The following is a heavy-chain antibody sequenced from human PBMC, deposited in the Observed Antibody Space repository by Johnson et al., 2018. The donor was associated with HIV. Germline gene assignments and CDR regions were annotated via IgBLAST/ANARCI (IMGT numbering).Heavy chain of an antibody. V-gene: IGHV3-30*04. CDR1: GFTFSSYA. D-gene: IGHD1-26*01. J-gene: IGHJ3*02. CDR3: ARDYSGTYWRGDAFDI. CDR2: ISYDGTNK. Sequence: QVQLVESGGGVVQPGRSLRLSCAASGFTFSSYAMHWVRQAPGKGLEWVTLISYDGTNKYYADSVKGRFTISRDNSKNTLYLQMNSLRTEDTAVYYCARDYSGTYWRGDAFDIWGLGTMVTVSS.